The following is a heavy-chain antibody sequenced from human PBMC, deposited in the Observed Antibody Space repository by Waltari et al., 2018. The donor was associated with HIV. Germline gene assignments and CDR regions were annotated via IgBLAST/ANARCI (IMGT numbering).Heavy chain of an antibody. Sequence: EVQLVESGGGLVKPGGSLRLSCAVSGFDFTNAWLNWVRQAPGKGVEWIGIIKSHSDGGTSDYAEPLKGRFSISRYDSQRTLFLQISSLMTEDTGVYYCTTDVYDGSGGNAFDVWGQGTMVTVSS. V-gene: IGHV3-15*01. D-gene: IGHD5-12*01. CDR3: TTDVYDGSGGNAFDV. CDR2: IKSHSDGGTS. J-gene: IGHJ3*01. CDR1: GFDFTNAW.